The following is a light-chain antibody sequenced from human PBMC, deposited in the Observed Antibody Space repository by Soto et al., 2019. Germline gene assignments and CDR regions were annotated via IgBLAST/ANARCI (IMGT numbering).Light chain of an antibody. J-gene: IGLJ3*02. CDR1: SSDVGGYNY. CDR3: CSYAGRYSWV. Sequence: QSALTQPRSVSGSPGQSVTISCTGTSSDVGGYNYVSWYQQHPGIAPQLIIYDITKRPSGVPDRFSGSKSGNTASPTISGLQAEDEADYYCCSYAGRYSWVFGGGTKLTVL. V-gene: IGLV2-11*01. CDR2: DIT.